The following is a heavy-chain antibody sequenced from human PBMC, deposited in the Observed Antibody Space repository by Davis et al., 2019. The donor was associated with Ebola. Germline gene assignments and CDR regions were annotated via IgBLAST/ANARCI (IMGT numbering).Heavy chain of an antibody. J-gene: IGHJ4*02. CDR1: GFTFSSYG. V-gene: IGHV3-30*18. CDR2: ISYDGSNK. CDR3: AKGEWNSGYDF. D-gene: IGHD5-12*01. Sequence: GESLKTSRAAPGFTFSSYGLHWVRQAPGKGLEWVAVISYDGSNKYYADSVKGRFTISRDNSKNTLYLQMNSLRAEDTAVYYCAKGEWNSGYDFWGQGILVTVSS.